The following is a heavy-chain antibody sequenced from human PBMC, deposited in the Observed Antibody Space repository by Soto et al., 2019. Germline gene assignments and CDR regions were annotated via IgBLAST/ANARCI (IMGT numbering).Heavy chain of an antibody. CDR2: IILALGTP. CDR1: VDSFTHYA. Sequence: QVLLVQSGAEMKQPGSSVSVSCKASVDSFTHYAFTWVRQAPEQGPEWLGGIILALGTPHYSQRFQGRLTITSDESSSTLYRELGSLRLDETAVYYCGRYCTNTECRGGYYLDLWGQGTLLTVSS. J-gene: IGHJ5*02. V-gene: IGHV1-69*01. D-gene: IGHD2-8*01. CDR3: GRYCTNTECRGGYYLDL.